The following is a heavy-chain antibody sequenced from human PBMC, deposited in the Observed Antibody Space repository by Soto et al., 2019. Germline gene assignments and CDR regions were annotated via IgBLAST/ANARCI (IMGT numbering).Heavy chain of an antibody. J-gene: IGHJ4*01. CDR1: HGSVSSDPFC. CDR3: ARSGYGSSDFDH. V-gene: IGHV4-31*03. CDR2: IYYIGNT. D-gene: IGHD6-13*01. Sequence: PSETLSLACTVSHGSVSSDPFCWTWIRQHPGKGLEWIVYIYYIGNTYYRPSLKSRVSISIDTSQNQFSLRLNSVTAADTAVYYCARSGYGSSDFDHWGQGTLVTVSS.